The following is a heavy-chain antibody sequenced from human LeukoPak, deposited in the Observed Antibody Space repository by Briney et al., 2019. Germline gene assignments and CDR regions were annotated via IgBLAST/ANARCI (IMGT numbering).Heavy chain of an antibody. CDR2: IYTSGST. V-gene: IGHV4-61*02. D-gene: IGHD2-21*02. J-gene: IGHJ4*02. CDR1: GVPISSGSNY. CDR3: ARGAERLTATPFDY. Sequence: SETVSLTCTVSGVPISSGSNYWSWIRQPAGKGLEWIGRIYTSGSTNYNPSLKSRVTISVDTSKNQFSLKLSSVTAADTAVYYCARGAERLTATPFDYWGQGTLITVSS.